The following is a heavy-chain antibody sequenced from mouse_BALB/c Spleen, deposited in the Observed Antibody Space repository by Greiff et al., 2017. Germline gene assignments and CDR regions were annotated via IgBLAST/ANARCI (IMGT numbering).Heavy chain of an antibody. V-gene: IGHV1S81*02. Sequence: VQLQQPGAELVKPGASVKLSCKASGYTFTSYYMYWVKQRPGQGLEWIGGINPSNGGTNFNEKFKSKATLTVDKSSSTAYMQLSSLTSEDSAVYDCTRGGYAFDYWGQGTTLTVSA. CDR1: GYTFTSYY. CDR3: TRGGYAFDY. CDR2: INPSNGGT. D-gene: IGHD2-14*01. J-gene: IGHJ2*01.